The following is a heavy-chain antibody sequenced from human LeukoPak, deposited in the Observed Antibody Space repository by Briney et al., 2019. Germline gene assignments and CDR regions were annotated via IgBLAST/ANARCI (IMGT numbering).Heavy chain of an antibody. Sequence: GGSLRLSRAASGFTFSSYAMHWVRQAPGKGLEWVAVISYDGSNKYYADSVKGRFTISRDNSKNTLYLQMNSLRAEDTAVYYCARDQGACSSTSCSEGVDYWGQGTLVTVSS. CDR1: GFTFSSYA. V-gene: IGHV3-30*04. D-gene: IGHD2-2*01. CDR3: ARDQGACSSTSCSEGVDY. J-gene: IGHJ4*02. CDR2: ISYDGSNK.